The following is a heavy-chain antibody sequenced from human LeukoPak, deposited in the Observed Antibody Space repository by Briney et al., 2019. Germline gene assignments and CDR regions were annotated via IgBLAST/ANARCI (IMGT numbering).Heavy chain of an antibody. CDR2: INSDGSST. V-gene: IGHV3-74*01. CDR1: GFTFSSYW. D-gene: IGHD2-2*02. CDR3: ARGYCSSTSCYTVGAFDI. Sequence: GGSLRLSCAASGFTFSSYWMHWVRQAPGKGLVWVSRINSDGSSTSYADSVKGRFTISRDNAKNTLYLQTNSLRAEDTAVYYCARGYCSSTSCYTVGAFDIWGQGTMVTVSS. J-gene: IGHJ3*02.